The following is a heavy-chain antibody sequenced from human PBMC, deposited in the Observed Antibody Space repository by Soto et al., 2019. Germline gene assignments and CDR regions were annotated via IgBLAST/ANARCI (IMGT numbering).Heavy chain of an antibody. CDR2: VYYSGTT. CDR3: VTVNLVGSAYYLDY. V-gene: IGHV4-30-4*01. J-gene: IGHJ4*02. D-gene: IGHD1-26*01. Sequence: QVQLQEWGPGLVKPSQTLSLTCTVSGGSIRNGDYYWGWIRQPPGKGLEWIGYVYYSGTTYSHPSLNSRVSISVDTSENQFSLRLTSVTAADTAVYYCVTVNLVGSAYYLDYWCPGTRVTVSS. CDR1: GGSIRNGDYY.